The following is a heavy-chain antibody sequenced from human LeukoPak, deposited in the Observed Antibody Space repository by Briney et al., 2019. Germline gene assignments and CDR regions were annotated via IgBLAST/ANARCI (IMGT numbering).Heavy chain of an antibody. CDR1: GYTFTGYY. J-gene: IGHJ4*02. Sequence: GASVKVSCKASGYTFTGYYIHWVRQAPEQGLECMGWINPSSGGTNYAQKFQAGVTMTRDTSISTAYMELSRLRSDDTAVYSCARAKGGGYILDYWGQGTLVTVSS. CDR2: INPSSGGT. V-gene: IGHV1-2*02. D-gene: IGHD5-12*01. CDR3: ARAKGGGYILDY.